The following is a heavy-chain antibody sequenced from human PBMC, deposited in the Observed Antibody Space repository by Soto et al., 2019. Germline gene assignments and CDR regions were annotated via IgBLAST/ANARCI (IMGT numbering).Heavy chain of an antibody. CDR1: GFTFSSYS. D-gene: IGHD1-1*01. V-gene: IGHV3-21*01. CDR3: ARDRNWNAVFDY. CDR2: ISSSSSYI. J-gene: IGHJ4*02. Sequence: GGSLRLSCAASGFTFSSYSMNWVRQAPGKGLEWVSSISSSSSYIYYADSVKGRFTISRDNAKNSLYLQMNSLRAEDTAVYYCARDRNWNAVFDYWGQGTLVTVSS.